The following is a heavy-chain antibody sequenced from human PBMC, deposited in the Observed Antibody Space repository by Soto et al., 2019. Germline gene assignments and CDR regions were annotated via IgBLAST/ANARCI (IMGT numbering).Heavy chain of an antibody. Sequence: QVQLQESGPGLVKASQTLSLTCNVSGGSISSCGYYWTWTRQHPGKGLEWIGNIHLSGSTFYNPSLTSRVSISVDSSKSQCSLKLCSVTAAYTAAYYCVRGYLSWGQGTLLTVSS. CDR3: VRGYLS. CDR1: GGSISSCGYY. CDR2: IHLSGST. D-gene: IGHD1-20*01. J-gene: IGHJ1*01. V-gene: IGHV4-31*03.